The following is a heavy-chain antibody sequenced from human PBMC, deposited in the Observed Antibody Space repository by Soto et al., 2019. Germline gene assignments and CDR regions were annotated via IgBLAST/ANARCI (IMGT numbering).Heavy chain of an antibody. V-gene: IGHV3-23*01. D-gene: IGHD3-9*01. CDR3: AKGKLRYFDWLSGMDV. Sequence: GGSLRLSCAASGFTFSSYAVSWVRQAPGKGLEWVSAISGSGGSTYYADSVKGRFTISRDNSKNTLYLQMNSLRAEDTAVYYCAKGKLRYFDWLSGMDVWGQGTTVTVSS. CDR1: GFTFSSYA. CDR2: ISGSGGST. J-gene: IGHJ6*02.